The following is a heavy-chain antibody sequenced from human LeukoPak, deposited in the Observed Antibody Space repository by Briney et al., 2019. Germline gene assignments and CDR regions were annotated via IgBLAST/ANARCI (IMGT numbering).Heavy chain of an antibody. Sequence: GGSLRLSCVVSGFTFSNYWMSWVRQAPGKGLEWVANIKEDGSEIYYVDSVKGRFTISRDNAKNSLYLQMNSLRAEDTAVYYCARDVTTEYFDYWGQGTLVTVSS. D-gene: IGHD1/OR15-1a*01. CDR1: GFTFSNYW. CDR2: IKEDGSEI. CDR3: ARDVTTEYFDY. J-gene: IGHJ4*02. V-gene: IGHV3-7*01.